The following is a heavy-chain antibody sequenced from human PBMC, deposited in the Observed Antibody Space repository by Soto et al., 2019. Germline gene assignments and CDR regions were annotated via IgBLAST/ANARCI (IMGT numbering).Heavy chain of an antibody. CDR1: GFTFSSYW. J-gene: IGHJ3*02. D-gene: IGHD6-13*01. CDR3: ARDSSSWRDAFDI. Sequence: GGSLRLSCAASGFTFSSYWMSWVRQAPGKGLEWVANIKQDGSEKYYVDSVKGRLTISRDNAKNSLYLQMNSLRAEDTAVYYCARDSSSWRDAFDIWGQGTMVTVSS. CDR2: IKQDGSEK. V-gene: IGHV3-7*01.